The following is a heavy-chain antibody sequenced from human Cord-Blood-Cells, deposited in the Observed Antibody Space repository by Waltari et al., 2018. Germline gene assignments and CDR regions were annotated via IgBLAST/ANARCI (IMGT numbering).Heavy chain of an antibody. CDR3: ASYGSGSYYFDY. CDR1: GFTFSSYW. CDR2: IKQDGSEK. Sequence: EVQLVESGGGLVQPGGSLRLSCAASGFTFSSYWMSWVRQAPGKGREWVANIKQDGSEKYYVDSVKGRFTISRDNAKNSLYLQMNSLRAEDTAVYYCASYGSGSYYFDYWGQGTLVTVSS. V-gene: IGHV3-7*01. J-gene: IGHJ4*02. D-gene: IGHD3-10*01.